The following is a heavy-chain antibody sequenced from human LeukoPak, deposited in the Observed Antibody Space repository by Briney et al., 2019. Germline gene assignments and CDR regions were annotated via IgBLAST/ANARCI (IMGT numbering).Heavy chain of an antibody. J-gene: IGHJ4*02. CDR1: GFTFSTYA. V-gene: IGHV3-23*01. CDR2: ISGSGANT. Sequence: GGSLRLSCAASGFTFSTYAMSWVRQAPGKGLEWVSTISGSGANTYYADSVTGRFTISRDNSKNTLYLQMNSLRAEDTAVYYCASPRSGSYLYYFDSWGQGTLVTVSS. CDR3: ASPRSGSYLYYFDS. D-gene: IGHD1-26*01.